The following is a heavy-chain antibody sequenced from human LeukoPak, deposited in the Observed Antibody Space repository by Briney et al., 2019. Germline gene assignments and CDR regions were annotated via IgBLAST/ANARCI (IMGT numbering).Heavy chain of an antibody. CDR1: GFTFSSYG. J-gene: IGHJ6*04. V-gene: IGHV3-33*01. D-gene: IGHD3-10*01. CDR2: IWYDGSNK. CDR3: ASDPYYGSGRREYYYYGMDV. Sequence: GRSLRLSCAASGFTFSSYGMHWVRQAPGKGLEWVTVIWYDGSNKYYADSVKGRFTISRDNSKNTLYLQMNSLRAEDTAVYYCASDPYYGSGRREYYYYGMDVWGKGTTVTVSS.